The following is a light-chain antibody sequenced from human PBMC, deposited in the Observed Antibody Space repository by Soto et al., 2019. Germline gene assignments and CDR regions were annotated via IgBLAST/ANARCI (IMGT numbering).Light chain of an antibody. V-gene: IGKV3-20*01. CDR3: QQYGSSPPVT. Sequence: EIVLTQSPGTLSLSPGDRATLSCRASQSVSSSYLAWYQQKPGPAPRLLIYGASGRATGIPDRFSGSGSGTDFTLTISRLEPEDFAVYYCQQYGSSPPVTFGQGTRLEIK. J-gene: IGKJ5*01. CDR2: GAS. CDR1: QSVSSSY.